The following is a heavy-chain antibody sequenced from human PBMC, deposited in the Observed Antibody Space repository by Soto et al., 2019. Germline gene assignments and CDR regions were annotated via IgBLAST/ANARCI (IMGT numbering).Heavy chain of an antibody. CDR3: ARALPLYDFWSGYAY. CDR1: GFTFSSYS. D-gene: IGHD3-3*01. J-gene: IGHJ4*02. CDR2: ISSSSSYI. Sequence: GGSLRLSCAASGFTFSSYSMNWVRQAPGEGLEWVSPISSSSSYIYYADSVKGRFTISRDNAKNSLYLQMNSLRAEDTAVYYCARALPLYDFWSGYAYWGQGTLVTVSS. V-gene: IGHV3-21*01.